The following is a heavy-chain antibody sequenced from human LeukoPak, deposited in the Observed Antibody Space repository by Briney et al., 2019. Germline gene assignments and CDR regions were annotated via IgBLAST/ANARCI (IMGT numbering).Heavy chain of an antibody. CDR1: GGSFSGYY. CDR2: INHSGST. V-gene: IGHV4-34*01. J-gene: IGHJ4*02. D-gene: IGHD6-6*01. Sequence: SETLSLTCAVYGGSFSGYYWSWIRQPPGKGLEWIGEINHSGSTNYNPSLKSRVTISVDTSKNQFSVKLSSVTAADTAVYYCATLKRIAARPLPSDYWGQGTLVTVSS. CDR3: ATLKRIAARPLPSDY.